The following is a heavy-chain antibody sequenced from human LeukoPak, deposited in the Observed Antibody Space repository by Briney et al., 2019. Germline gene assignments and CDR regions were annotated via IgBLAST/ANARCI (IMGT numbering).Heavy chain of an antibody. CDR2: IKQDGSEK. Sequence: GGSLRLSCAASGFTFSSYWMHWVRQAPGKGLEWVANIKQDGSEKNYVDSVKGRFTISRDNAKNSLYLQMNSLRAEDTAVYYCARGIMTPYYMDVWGGGTTVTVSS. V-gene: IGHV3-7*01. CDR3: ARGIMTPYYMDV. D-gene: IGHD3-16*01. CDR1: GFTFSSYW. J-gene: IGHJ6*03.